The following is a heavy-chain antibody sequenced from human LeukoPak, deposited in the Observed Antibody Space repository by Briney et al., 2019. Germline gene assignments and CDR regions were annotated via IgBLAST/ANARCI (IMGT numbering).Heavy chain of an antibody. CDR1: GFIFSNYG. Sequence: PGGSLRLSCAASGFIFSNYGMHWVRQAPGKGLEWVAFLHNDETEIYYADSVKGRFTISRDNPKNTLYLQMSSLRSEDTAIYYCASGYCHNGECNWGDFWGQGTLVTVSS. J-gene: IGHJ4*02. CDR3: ASGYCHNGECNWGDF. CDR2: LHNDETEI. D-gene: IGHD2-8*01. V-gene: IGHV3-30*02.